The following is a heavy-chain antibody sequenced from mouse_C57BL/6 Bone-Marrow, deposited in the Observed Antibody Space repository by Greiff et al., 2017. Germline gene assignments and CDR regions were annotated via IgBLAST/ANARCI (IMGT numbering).Heavy chain of an antibody. D-gene: IGHD1-1*01. CDR2: IYPGNSDT. CDR1: GYTFTSYW. V-gene: IGHV1-5*01. CDR3: TRETVVAPSYWYVDV. Sequence: EVQLQQSGTVLARPGASVKMSCKTSGYTFTSYWMHWVKQRPGQGLEWIGAIYPGNSDTSYNQKFKGKTKLTAVTSASTAYMELSSLTNEDSAVYYCTRETVVAPSYWYVDVWGTGTTVTVSS. J-gene: IGHJ1*03.